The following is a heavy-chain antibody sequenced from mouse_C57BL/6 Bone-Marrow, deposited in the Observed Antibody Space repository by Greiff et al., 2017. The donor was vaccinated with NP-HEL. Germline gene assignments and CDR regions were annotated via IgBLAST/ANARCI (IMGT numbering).Heavy chain of an antibody. CDR1: GYTFTNYW. J-gene: IGHJ4*01. Sequence: SGAELVRPGTSVKMSCKASGYTFTNYWIGWAKQRPGHGLEWIGDIYPGGGYTNYNEKFKGKATLTADKSSSTAYMQFSSLTSEDSAIYYCARSNYVSAAMDYWGQGTSVTVSS. V-gene: IGHV1-63*01. CDR3: ARSNYVSAAMDY. D-gene: IGHD2-5*01. CDR2: IYPGGGYT.